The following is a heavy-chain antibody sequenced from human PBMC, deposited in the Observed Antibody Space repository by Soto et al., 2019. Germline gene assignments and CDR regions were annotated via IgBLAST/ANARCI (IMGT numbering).Heavy chain of an antibody. CDR1: GGSISSGGYY. J-gene: IGHJ6*02. Sequence: PSETLSLTCTVSGGSISSGGYYWSWIRQHPGKGLEWIGYIYYSGSTYYNPSLKSRVTISVDTSKNQFSLKLSSVTAADTAVYYCARDKFRQRGWHYYYYGMDVWGQGTTVTVSS. CDR2: IYYSGST. V-gene: IGHV4-31*03. D-gene: IGHD2-15*01. CDR3: ARDKFRQRGWHYYYYGMDV.